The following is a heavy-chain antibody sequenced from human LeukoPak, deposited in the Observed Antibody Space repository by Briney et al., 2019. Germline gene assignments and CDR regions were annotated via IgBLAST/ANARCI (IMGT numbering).Heavy chain of an antibody. CDR2: IYHSGST. Sequence: SGTLSLTCAVSGGSISSSNWWSWVRQPPGKGLEWIGEIYHSGSTNYNPSLKSRVTISVDKSKNQFSLKLSSVTAADTAVYYCARDTSSYSGSIFDYWGQGTLVTVSS. D-gene: IGHD1-26*01. CDR1: GGSISSSNW. CDR3: ARDTSSYSGSIFDY. J-gene: IGHJ4*02. V-gene: IGHV4-4*02.